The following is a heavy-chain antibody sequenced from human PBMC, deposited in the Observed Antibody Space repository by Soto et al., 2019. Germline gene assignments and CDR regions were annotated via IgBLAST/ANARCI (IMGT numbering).Heavy chain of an antibody. D-gene: IGHD6-13*01. CDR2: IYYSGST. V-gene: IGHV4-59*08. CDR3: ARYSSSWYFDYYYYYGMDV. CDR1: GGSISSYY. J-gene: IGHJ6*02. Sequence: PSETLSLTCTVSGGSISSYYWSWIRQPPGKGLEWIGYIYYSGSTNYNPSLKSRVTISVDTSKNQFSLKLSSVTAADTAVYYCARYSSSWYFDYYYYYGMDVWGQGTTVTVSS.